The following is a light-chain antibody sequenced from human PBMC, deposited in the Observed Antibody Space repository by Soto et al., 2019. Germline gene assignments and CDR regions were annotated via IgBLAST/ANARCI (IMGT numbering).Light chain of an antibody. CDR3: QTWDTGIQV. CDR1: SGHSSYA. J-gene: IGLJ1*01. CDR2: LNSDGSH. Sequence: QSVLTQSPSASASLGASVKLTCTLSSGHSSYAIAWHQQQPEKGPRYLMKLNSDGSHSKGDGIPDRFSGSSSGAERYLTIAGRQSEDEADYYCQTWDTGIQVFGTGTKVTVL. V-gene: IGLV4-69*01.